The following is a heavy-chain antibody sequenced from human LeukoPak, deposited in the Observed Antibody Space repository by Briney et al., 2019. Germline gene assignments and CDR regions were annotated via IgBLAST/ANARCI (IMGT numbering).Heavy chain of an antibody. Sequence: SETLSLTCTVSGGSISSYYWSWIRQPPGKGLEWIGYIYYSGSTNYNPSLKSRVTISVDTSKNQFSLKQSSVTAADTAVYYCARSAGTTALDWFDPWGQGTLVTVSS. V-gene: IGHV4-59*12. D-gene: IGHD1-1*01. CDR2: IYYSGST. CDR1: GGSISSYY. J-gene: IGHJ5*02. CDR3: ARSAGTTALDWFDP.